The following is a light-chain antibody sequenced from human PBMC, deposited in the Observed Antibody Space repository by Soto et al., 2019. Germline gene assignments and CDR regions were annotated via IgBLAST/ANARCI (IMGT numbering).Light chain of an antibody. CDR1: QSVTSSF. CDR2: GAS. V-gene: IGKV3-20*01. J-gene: IGKJ1*01. CDR3: QQYGSSPWT. Sequence: EILLTQSPGTLSLSLGERATLSCRASQSVTSSFLAWYQQKPGQAPRLLIYGASSRATGIPDRFSGSGYGTDFPLTISRLEPEDFAVYYCQQYGSSPWTFGQGTKVEIK.